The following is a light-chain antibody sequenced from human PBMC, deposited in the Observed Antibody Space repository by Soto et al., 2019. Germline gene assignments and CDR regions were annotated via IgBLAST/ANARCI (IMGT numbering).Light chain of an antibody. Sequence: DIQMTQSPSSLYASVGDRVTITCRASQGISNYLVWYQQKPGTVPKLLIFAASTLQSGVPSRFSGSGSGTDFTLTISSLQPEDVATYYCQNYNGAPWTFGQGTKVEIK. CDR2: AAS. CDR1: QGISNY. V-gene: IGKV1-27*01. CDR3: QNYNGAPWT. J-gene: IGKJ1*01.